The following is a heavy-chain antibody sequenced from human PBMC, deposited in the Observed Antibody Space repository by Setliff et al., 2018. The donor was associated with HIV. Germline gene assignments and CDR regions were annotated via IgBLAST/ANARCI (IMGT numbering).Heavy chain of an antibody. CDR2: IYFSGST. CDR1: GGSFSSVSYY. V-gene: IGHV4-61*02. CDR3: ARDDFYDSSGYTQFFDP. D-gene: IGHD3-22*01. Sequence: SETLSLTCTVSGGSFSSVSYYWNWIRQPAGKGLEWIGRIYFSGSTNYNPSLKSRVTISVDTSKKQFSLNLRSVTAADTAVYYCARDDFYDSSGYTQFFDPWGQGIRVTVSS. J-gene: IGHJ5*02.